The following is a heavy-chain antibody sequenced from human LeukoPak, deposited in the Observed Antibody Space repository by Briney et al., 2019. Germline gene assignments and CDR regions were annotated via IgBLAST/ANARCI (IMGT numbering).Heavy chain of an antibody. V-gene: IGHV4-38-2*02. Sequence: SETLSLNCSVSTYSITSHYWVWLRPPPGQGLEWIANIHHSGSTNDNPSLKSRIIITMDTSKNQFSLKLTSVTAADTAVYYCALYGYKHDGFDIWGQGTMVTVSS. CDR3: ALYGYKHDGFDI. J-gene: IGHJ3*02. CDR1: TYSITSHY. D-gene: IGHD5-18*01. CDR2: IHHSGST.